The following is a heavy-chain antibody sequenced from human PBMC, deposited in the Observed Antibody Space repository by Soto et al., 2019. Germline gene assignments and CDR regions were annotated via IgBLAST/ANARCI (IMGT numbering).Heavy chain of an antibody. Sequence: QMQLVQSGPEVKKPGTSVKVSCKASGFTFTSSAMQWVRQARGQRLEWIGWIVVGSGNTNYAQKFQERVTITRDMSTSTAYMELSSLRSEDTAVYYCAADRAYCGGDCWHYYYGMDVWGRGTTVTVSS. CDR1: GFTFTSSA. J-gene: IGHJ6*02. V-gene: IGHV1-58*02. CDR2: IVVGSGNT. D-gene: IGHD2-21*02. CDR3: AADRAYCGGDCWHYYYGMDV.